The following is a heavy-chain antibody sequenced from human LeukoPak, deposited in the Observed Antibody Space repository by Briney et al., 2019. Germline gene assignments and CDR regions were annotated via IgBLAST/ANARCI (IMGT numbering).Heavy chain of an antibody. J-gene: IGHJ4*02. D-gene: IGHD3-16*01. V-gene: IGHV3-23*01. CDR3: AKTARNMITFGGVMSY. CDR1: GFTFSSYA. CDR2: ISGIAGST. Sequence: PGGSLRLSCAASGFTFSSYAMSWVGQAPGKGLEWVSAISGIAGSTFYADSVKGRFTISRDNSKNTLYLQMNSLRAEDTAVYYCAKTARNMITFGGVMSYWGQGTLVTVSS.